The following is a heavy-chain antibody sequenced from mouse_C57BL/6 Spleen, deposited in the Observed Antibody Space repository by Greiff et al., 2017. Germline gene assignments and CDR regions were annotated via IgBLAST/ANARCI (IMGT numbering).Heavy chain of an antibody. V-gene: IGHV1-19*01. CDR2: INPYNGGT. D-gene: IGHD1-1*01. J-gene: IGHJ4*01. Sequence: EVQLQQSGPVLVKPGASVKMSCKASGYTFTDYDMTWVKQTHGKRLEWIGVINPYNGGTSYNQKFKGKATLSVDKSSSTANMELNSLTSEDSAVYSCASYYYGSSYDYAMDYWGQGTSVTVSS. CDR3: ASYYYGSSYDYAMDY. CDR1: GYTFTDYD.